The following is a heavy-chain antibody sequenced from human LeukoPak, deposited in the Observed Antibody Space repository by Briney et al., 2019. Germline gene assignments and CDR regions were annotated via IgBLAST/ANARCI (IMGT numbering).Heavy chain of an antibody. CDR1: GGSISSSNW. Sequence: SETLSLTCAVSGGSISSSNWWSWIRQPPGKGLEWIGEIYHSGSTNYNPSLKSRVTISVDKSKNQFSLKLSSVTAADTAVYYCARDLNPNIAAAIWGQGTLVTVSS. CDR3: ARDLNPNIAAAI. D-gene: IGHD6-13*01. V-gene: IGHV4-4*02. J-gene: IGHJ4*02. CDR2: IYHSGST.